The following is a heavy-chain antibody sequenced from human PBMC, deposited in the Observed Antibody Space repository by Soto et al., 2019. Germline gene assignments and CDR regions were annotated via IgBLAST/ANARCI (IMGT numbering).Heavy chain of an antibody. Sequence: GGSLRLSCAASGFTFGIYAMSWVRQAPGKGLEWVSTITASGDSTYYADSVKGRFTISRDNSKNSLYLQLNSLRAEDTAVYFCAKLAVSYGLGGYYPNQFDFWGRGPLVTVSS. V-gene: IGHV3-23*01. D-gene: IGHD3-10*01. CDR1: GFTFGIYA. CDR2: ITASGDST. CDR3: AKLAVSYGLGGYYPNQFDF. J-gene: IGHJ4*02.